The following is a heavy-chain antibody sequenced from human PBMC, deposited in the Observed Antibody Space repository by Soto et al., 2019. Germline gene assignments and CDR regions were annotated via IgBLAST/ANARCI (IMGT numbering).Heavy chain of an antibody. D-gene: IGHD6-13*01. CDR1: GGTFSSYA. J-gene: IGHJ6*02. V-gene: IGHV1-69*13. CDR2: IIPIFGTA. Sequence: ASVKVSCKASGGTFSSYAISWVRQAPGQGLEWMGGIIPIFGTANYAQKFQGRVTITADESTSTAYMELSSLRSEDTAVYYCARFPSIAAAGYYYGMDVWGQGTTVTV. CDR3: ARFPSIAAAGYYYGMDV.